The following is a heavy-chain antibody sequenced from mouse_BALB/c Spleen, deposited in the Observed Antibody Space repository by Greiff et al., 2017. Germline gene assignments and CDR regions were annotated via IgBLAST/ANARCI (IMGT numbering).Heavy chain of an antibody. CDR3: ARDYGSSHYAMDY. CDR1: GYTFTSYW. J-gene: IGHJ4*01. V-gene: IGHV1-69*02. D-gene: IGHD1-1*01. Sequence: QVQLQQPGAELVKPGAPVKLSCKASGYTFTSYWMNWVKQRPGRGLEWIGRIDPSDSETHYNQKFKDKATLTVDKSSSTAYIQLSSLTSEDSAVYYCARDYGSSHYAMDYWGQGTSVTVSS. CDR2: IDPSDSET.